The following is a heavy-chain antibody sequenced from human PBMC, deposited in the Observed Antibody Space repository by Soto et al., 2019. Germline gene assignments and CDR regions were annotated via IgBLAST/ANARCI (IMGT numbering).Heavy chain of an antibody. V-gene: IGHV4-34*01. D-gene: IGHD3-10*01. J-gene: IGHJ2*01. CDR1: GGSFSGYY. CDR2: INNGGSS. CDR3: ARGRGDGYNQNWYFDL. Sequence: ETLSLTCAVYGGSFSGYYWSWIRQPPGKGLEWIGEINNGGSSNYNPSLKSRGSMSVGTSNNQFSLKPTSVTAADTAVYYCARGRGDGYNQNWYFDLWGRGTLVTVSS.